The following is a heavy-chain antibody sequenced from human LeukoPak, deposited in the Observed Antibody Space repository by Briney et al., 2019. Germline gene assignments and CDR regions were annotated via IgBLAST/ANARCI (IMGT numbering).Heavy chain of an antibody. V-gene: IGHV6-1*01. CDR1: GDSVSSNSAA. J-gene: IGHJ5*02. CDR2: TYYRPKWHN. Sequence: SQTLSLTCAISGDSVSSNSAAWIWVRQSPTRGLEWLGRTYYRPKWHNDYAVSVKSRITINPDTSKNQFSLQLNSVTPEDTSVYYCAREHWNYENWFDPWGQGTLVTVSS. D-gene: IGHD1-7*01. CDR3: AREHWNYENWFDP.